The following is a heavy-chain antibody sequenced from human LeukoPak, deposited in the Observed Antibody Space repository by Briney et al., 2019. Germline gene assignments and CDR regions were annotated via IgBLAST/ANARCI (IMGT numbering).Heavy chain of an antibody. CDR1: GLTFSSYW. Sequence: GGSLRLSCAASGLTFSSYWMSWVRQAPGKGLEWVANIKQDGSEKYYVDSVKGRFTISRDNAKNSLYLQMNSLRAEDTAVYYCALPLRDGDFYFDYWGQGALVTVSS. V-gene: IGHV3-7*02. CDR3: ALPLRDGDFYFDY. J-gene: IGHJ4*02. CDR2: IKQDGSEK. D-gene: IGHD4-17*01.